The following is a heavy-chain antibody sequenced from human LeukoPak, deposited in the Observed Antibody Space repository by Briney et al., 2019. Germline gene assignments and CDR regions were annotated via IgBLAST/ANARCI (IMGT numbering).Heavy chain of an antibody. J-gene: IGHJ4*02. CDR2: IYNTVDV. CDR1: GGSIIGSY. V-gene: IGHV4-59*01. CDR3: ARSRNYDSTGYNPSYYFDS. Sequence: SETLSLTCTVSGGSIIGSYWTWIRQSPGGGLEYIGYIYNTVDVNYSPSLKSRLTISIDMSRSQFSLRLKSVTAADTAIYYCARSRNYDSTGYNPSYYFDSWGQGAVHTVSS. D-gene: IGHD3-22*01.